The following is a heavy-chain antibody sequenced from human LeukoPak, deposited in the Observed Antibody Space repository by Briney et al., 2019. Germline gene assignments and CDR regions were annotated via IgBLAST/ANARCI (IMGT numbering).Heavy chain of an antibody. CDR3: ASPEGADSYHFDY. V-gene: IGHV3-23*01. CDR1: GFTFRSYA. CDR2: SSGSGGST. Sequence: GGSLRLSCAASGFTFRSYALSWVRQAPGKGLEWVAASSGSGGSTSYADSVKGRFTISRDNARNSLYLLMNSLRAEDTAVYYCASPEGADSYHFDYWGQGTLVTVSS. D-gene: IGHD2-2*01. J-gene: IGHJ4*02.